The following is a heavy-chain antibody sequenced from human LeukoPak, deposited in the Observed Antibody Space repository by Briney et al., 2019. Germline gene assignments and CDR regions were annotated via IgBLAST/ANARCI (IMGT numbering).Heavy chain of an antibody. J-gene: IGHJ4*02. CDR3: ARGGSSGWVDY. Sequence: GGSLRLSCAASGFTFSTYAVNWVRQAPGKGLEWVSGISGSGSSTYYADSVKGRFTISRDSSKNTVYLQMSSLRAEDTAVYYCARGGSSGWVDYWGQGTLVTLS. CDR1: GFTFSTYA. D-gene: IGHD6-19*01. CDR2: ISGSGSST. V-gene: IGHV3-23*01.